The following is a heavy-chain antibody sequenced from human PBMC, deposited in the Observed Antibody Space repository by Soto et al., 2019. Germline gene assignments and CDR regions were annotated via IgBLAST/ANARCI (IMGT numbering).Heavy chain of an antibody. J-gene: IGHJ5*02. D-gene: IGHD1-20*01. Sequence: QVQLQESGPGLVKPSETLSLTCTVSGGSVSSGSYYWSWIRQPPGKGLEWIGYIYYSGSTNYNPSLKSRVTISVDTSKNQFSLKLSSVTAADTAVYYCARDLFGITGTTSFWFDPWGQGTLVTVSS. CDR2: IYYSGST. CDR3: ARDLFGITGTTSFWFDP. V-gene: IGHV4-61*01. CDR1: GGSVSSGSYY.